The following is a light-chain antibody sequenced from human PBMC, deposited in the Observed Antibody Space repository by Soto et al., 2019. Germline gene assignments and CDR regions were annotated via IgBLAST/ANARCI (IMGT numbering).Light chain of an antibody. Sequence: TLSLSPGERATLSCRASQTGSNSYLAWYQHKSGQAPRLLIYGVYTRASGIPDRFSGSGSGTEFTLTITRLEPEDSAVYFCQHYGYSQWTFGQGTKVDIK. CDR3: QHYGYSQWT. J-gene: IGKJ1*01. CDR1: QTGSNSY. CDR2: GVY. V-gene: IGKV3-20*01.